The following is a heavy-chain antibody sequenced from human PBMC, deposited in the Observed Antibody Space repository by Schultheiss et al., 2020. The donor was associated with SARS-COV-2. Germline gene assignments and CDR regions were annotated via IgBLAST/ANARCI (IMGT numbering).Heavy chain of an antibody. CDR3: ARDSITIFGVVINVGGMDV. V-gene: IGHV1-2*02. D-gene: IGHD3-3*01. CDR1: GGTFSSYA. J-gene: IGHJ6*02. CDR2: INPNSGGT. Sequence: ASVKVSCKASGGTFSSYAISWVRQAPGQGLEWMGGINPNSGGTNYAQKFQGRVTMTRNTSISTAYMELSSLRSDDTAVYYCARDSITIFGVVINVGGMDVWGQGTTVTVSS.